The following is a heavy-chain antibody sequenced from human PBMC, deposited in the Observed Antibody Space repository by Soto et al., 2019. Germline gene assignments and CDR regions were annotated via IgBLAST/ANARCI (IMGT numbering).Heavy chain of an antibody. CDR3: AKGGYYDILTGYYVYYFDY. D-gene: IGHD3-9*01. V-gene: IGHV3-23*01. CDR2: ISGSGGST. CDR1: GFTFSSYA. J-gene: IGHJ4*02. Sequence: GGSLRLSCAASGFTFSSYAMSWVRQAPGKGLEWVSAISGSGGSTYYADSVKGRFTISRDNSKNTLYLQMNSLRAEDTAVYYCAKGGYYDILTGYYVYYFDYWGQGTLVTVSS.